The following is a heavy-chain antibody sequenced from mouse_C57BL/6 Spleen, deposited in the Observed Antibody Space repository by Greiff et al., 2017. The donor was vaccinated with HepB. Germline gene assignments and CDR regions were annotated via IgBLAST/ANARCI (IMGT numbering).Heavy chain of an antibody. CDR3: ARYYYYGSSYFAY. V-gene: IGHV1-82*01. J-gene: IGHJ3*01. D-gene: IGHD1-1*01. CDR1: GYAFSSSW. Sequence: QVQLKQSGPELVKPGASVKISCKASGYAFSSSWMNWVKQRPGKGLEWIGRIYPGDGDTNYNGKFKGKATLTADKSSSTAYMQLSSLTSEDSAVYFCARYYYYGSSYFAYWGQGTLVTVSA. CDR2: IYPGDGDT.